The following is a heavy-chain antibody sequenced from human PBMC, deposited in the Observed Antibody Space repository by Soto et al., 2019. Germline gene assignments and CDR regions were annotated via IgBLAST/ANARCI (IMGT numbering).Heavy chain of an antibody. Sequence: EVQLLESGGGLVQPGGSLRLSCAASGFTFSSYAMSWVRQAPGKGLEWVSAISGSGGSTYYADSVKGRFTISRDNSKNTLYLQMNSLRAEDTAVYYCAKDWNGYQLLLYDAFDIWGQGTMVTVSS. J-gene: IGHJ3*02. D-gene: IGHD2-2*01. CDR1: GFTFSSYA. CDR3: AKDWNGYQLLLYDAFDI. CDR2: ISGSGGST. V-gene: IGHV3-23*01.